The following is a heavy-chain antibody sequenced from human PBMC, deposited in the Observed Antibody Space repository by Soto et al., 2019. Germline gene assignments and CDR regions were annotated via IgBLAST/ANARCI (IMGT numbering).Heavy chain of an antibody. CDR1: GGSISSYY. CDR2: IYYSGST. D-gene: IGHD3-3*02. Sequence: SETLSLTCIVPGGSISSYYWSWIRQPPGKGLEWIGSIYYSGSTYYNPSLKSRVTISVDTSKNQFSLKLSSVTAADTAVYYCASPKIAFYNWFDPWGQGTLVTVSS. J-gene: IGHJ5*02. CDR3: ASPKIAFYNWFDP. V-gene: IGHV4-39*01.